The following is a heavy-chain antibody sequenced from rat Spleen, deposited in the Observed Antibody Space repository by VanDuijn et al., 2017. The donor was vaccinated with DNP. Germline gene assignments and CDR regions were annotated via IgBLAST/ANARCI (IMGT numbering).Heavy chain of an antibody. Sequence: EVQLVKSGGGLVQPGRSLKLSCAASGFTFSDYYMAWVRLAPTRGLEWVASISHDGGYTYYRDSVKGRFTISRDNAKSSLYLQMDSLRSEDTATYYCTTDNSGLNWFAYWGQGTLVTVSS. D-gene: IGHD4-3*01. CDR1: GFTFSDYY. V-gene: IGHV5-20*01. CDR2: ISHDGGYT. J-gene: IGHJ3*01. CDR3: TTDNSGLNWFAY.